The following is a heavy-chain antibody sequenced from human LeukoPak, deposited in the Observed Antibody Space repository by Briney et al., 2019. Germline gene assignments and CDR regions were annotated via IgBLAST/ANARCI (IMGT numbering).Heavy chain of an antibody. J-gene: IGHJ3*02. V-gene: IGHV3-23*01. D-gene: IGHD2/OR15-2a*01. CDR2: ISSSGGST. Sequence: GGSLRLSCAASGFTLSNYAMTWVRQAPGKGLEWVSTISSSGGSTYYADSVKGRFTISRDNSKNTEYLQMNSLRAEDTAVYYCAKDLFPNRHDALHIWGQGTMVTVSS. CDR3: AKDLFPNRHDALHI. CDR1: GFTLSNYA.